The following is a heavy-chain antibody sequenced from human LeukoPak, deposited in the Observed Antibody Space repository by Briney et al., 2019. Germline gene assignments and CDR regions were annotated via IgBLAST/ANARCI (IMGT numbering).Heavy chain of an antibody. CDR1: GFTFSSHS. J-gene: IGHJ4*02. CDR3: ARGASGYSYG. CDR2: ISSSSGTI. Sequence: PGGSLRLSCAASGFTFSSHSMNWVRQAPGKGLEWVSYISSSSGTIYYGDSVKGRFTISRDNVKKSLYLQMNSLRAEDTAVYYCARGASGYSYGWGQGTLITVSS. D-gene: IGHD5-18*01. V-gene: IGHV3-48*01.